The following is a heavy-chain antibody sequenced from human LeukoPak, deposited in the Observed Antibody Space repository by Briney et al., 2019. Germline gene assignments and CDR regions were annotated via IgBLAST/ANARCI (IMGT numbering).Heavy chain of an antibody. CDR2: INPNSGGT. Sequence: RASVKVSCKASGYTFTGYYMHWVRQAPGQGLEWMGWINPNSGGTNYAQKFQGWVTMTRDTSISTAYMELSRLRSDDTAVYYCARGRFYPDIVATDAFDIWGQGTMVTVSS. V-gene: IGHV1-2*04. J-gene: IGHJ3*02. CDR3: ARGRFYPDIVATDAFDI. D-gene: IGHD5-12*01. CDR1: GYTFTGYY.